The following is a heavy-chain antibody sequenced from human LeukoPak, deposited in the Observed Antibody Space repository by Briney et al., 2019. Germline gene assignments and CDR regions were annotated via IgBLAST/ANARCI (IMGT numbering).Heavy chain of an antibody. D-gene: IGHD1-7*01. J-gene: IGHJ4*02. Sequence: PSETLSLTCSVSGGSISSNYWSWIRQPPGKGLEWIGYIYYSGSTNYNPSLKSRVTISVDTSKNQFSLKLSPVTAADTAVYYCARSSGRSGTTSYFDYWGQGTLVTVSS. V-gene: IGHV4-59*01. CDR1: GGSISSNY. CDR3: ARSSGRSGTTSYFDY. CDR2: IYYSGST.